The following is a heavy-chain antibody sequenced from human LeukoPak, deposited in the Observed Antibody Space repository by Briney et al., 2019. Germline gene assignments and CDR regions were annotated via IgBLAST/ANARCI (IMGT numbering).Heavy chain of an antibody. D-gene: IGHD1-26*01. CDR1: GFTFSSYS. Sequence: GGSLRLSCAASGFTFSSYSMNWVRQAPGKGLEWVSIIYSGGSTFYADSVKARFTISRDNSKNTLYLQMNSLRAEDTAVYYCARGGSYLSAFDIWGQGTMVTVSS. CDR2: IYSGGST. CDR3: ARGGSYLSAFDI. J-gene: IGHJ3*02. V-gene: IGHV3-53*01.